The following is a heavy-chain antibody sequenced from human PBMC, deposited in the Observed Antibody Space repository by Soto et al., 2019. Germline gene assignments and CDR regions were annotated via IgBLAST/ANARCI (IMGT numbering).Heavy chain of an antibody. CDR3: AKDLGYCSGGSCDYYGMDV. V-gene: IGHV3-30*18. J-gene: IGHJ6*02. D-gene: IGHD2-15*01. Sequence: GGSLRLSCAASGFTFSSYGMHWVRQAPGKGLEWVAVISYDGSNKYYADSVKGRFTISRDNSKNTLYLQMNSLRAEDTAVYYCAKDLGYCSGGSCDYYGMDVWGQGTTVTVSS. CDR2: ISYDGSNK. CDR1: GFTFSSYG.